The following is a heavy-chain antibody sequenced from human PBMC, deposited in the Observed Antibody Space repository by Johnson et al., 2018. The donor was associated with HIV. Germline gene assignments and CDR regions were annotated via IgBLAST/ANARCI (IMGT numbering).Heavy chain of an antibody. CDR2: INWNGVRT. CDR1: GFTFDDYG. Sequence: VQLVESGGGLIQPGGSLRLSCAAAGFTFDDYGMSWVRQAPGKGLEWVSGINWNGVRTGYLDSMKGRFTISRDNAKNTLYLQMNSLRAEDTAVYYCAKGIARRTNDAFDIWGQGTMVTVSS. J-gene: IGHJ3*02. V-gene: IGHV3-20*04. CDR3: AKGIARRTNDAFDI. D-gene: IGHD2/OR15-2a*01.